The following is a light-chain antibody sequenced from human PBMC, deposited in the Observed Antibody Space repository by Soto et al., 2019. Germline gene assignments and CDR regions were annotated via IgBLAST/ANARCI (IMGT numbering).Light chain of an antibody. CDR1: QSVSNNY. V-gene: IGKV3-20*01. CDR3: QQYGSSPLT. Sequence: EIVLTQSPGTLSLSPGERGILSCRASQSVSNNYLAWYQQKPGQAPRLLIYGAYTRVTGIPDRFSVSGSGTDFTLTISRLEPEDFAVYYCQQYGSSPLTFGPGTKVDIK. J-gene: IGKJ3*01. CDR2: GAY.